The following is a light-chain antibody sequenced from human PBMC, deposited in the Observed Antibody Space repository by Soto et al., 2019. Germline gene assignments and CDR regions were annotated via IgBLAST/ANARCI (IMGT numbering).Light chain of an antibody. CDR2: AAS. V-gene: IGKV3-20*01. CDR3: QQYGSSSWT. CDR1: QSVSSSY. Sequence: EIVLTQSPGTLSSSPGERATLSCRASQSVSSSYLAWYRQKPGQAPRLLIYAASSRATGIPDRFSGSGSGTDFTLTISRLEPEDFAVYYCQQYGSSSWTFGQGTKVEVK. J-gene: IGKJ1*01.